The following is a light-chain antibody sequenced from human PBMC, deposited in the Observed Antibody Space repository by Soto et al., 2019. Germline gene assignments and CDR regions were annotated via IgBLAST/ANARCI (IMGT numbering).Light chain of an antibody. CDR2: ATS. V-gene: IGKV3-15*01. CDR1: QSVSSN. J-gene: IGKJ4*01. Sequence: EIVMTQSPATLSVSPGERASLSCRASQSVSSNLAWYQQKPGQTPRLLIYATSTRATGIPARFSGSGSGTEFTLTISSLQSEDFAVYYCEDRGNWPLFTFGGGTRLELK. CDR3: EDRGNWPLFT.